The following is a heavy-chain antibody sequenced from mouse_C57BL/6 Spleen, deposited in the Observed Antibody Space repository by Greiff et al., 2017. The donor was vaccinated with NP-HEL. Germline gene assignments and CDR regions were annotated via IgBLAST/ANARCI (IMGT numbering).Heavy chain of an antibody. CDR2: IYPSDSET. CDR1: GYTFTSYW. J-gene: IGHJ3*01. V-gene: IGHV1-61*01. CDR3: ARRGDRGSWFAY. Sequence: QVQLQQPGAELVRPGSSVKLSCKASGYTFTSYWMDWVKQRPGQGLEWIGNIYPSDSETHYNQKFKDKATLTVDKSSSTAYMQLSSLTSEDSAVYYCARRGDRGSWFAYWGQGTLVTVSA. D-gene: IGHD3-2*02.